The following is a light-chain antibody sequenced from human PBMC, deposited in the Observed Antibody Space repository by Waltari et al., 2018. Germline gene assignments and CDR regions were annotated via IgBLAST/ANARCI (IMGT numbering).Light chain of an antibody. Sequence: NFILTQPHSVSESPGKMITISCTRSSGSIASNYVQWYRQRPGSAPTTLINEDNQRASGVPYRFSGSIDYSSNSAFLTISTLKTEDEADYYCQSYDRSTVIFGGGTKLTVL. CDR2: EDN. J-gene: IGLJ2*01. CDR3: QSYDRSTVI. V-gene: IGLV6-57*03. CDR1: SGSIASNY.